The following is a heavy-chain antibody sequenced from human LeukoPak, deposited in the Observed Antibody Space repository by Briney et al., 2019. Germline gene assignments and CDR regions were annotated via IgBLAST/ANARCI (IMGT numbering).Heavy chain of an antibody. V-gene: IGHV4-39*02. D-gene: IGHD4-17*01. CDR3: ARDSGGDYGLTVVDY. CDR2: IYYSGST. Sequence: SETLSLTCTVSGGSISSSSYYWGWIRQPPGKGLEWIGSIYYSGSTYYNPSLKSRVTISVDTSKNQFSLKLSSVTAADTAVYYCARDSGGDYGLTVVDYWGQGTLVTVSS. CDR1: GGSISSSSYY. J-gene: IGHJ4*02.